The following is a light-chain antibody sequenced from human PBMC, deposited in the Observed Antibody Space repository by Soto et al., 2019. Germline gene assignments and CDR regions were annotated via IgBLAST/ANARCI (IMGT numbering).Light chain of an antibody. CDR1: QSVSSN. Sequence: EIVMTQFPATLSVSPGERATLSCRASQSVSSNLAWYQQKPGQAPRLLIYGASTRATGFPARFSGSGSGTEFTLTISSLQSEDFAVYYCQQYNNWPPSFVQGTRLEIK. V-gene: IGKV3-15*01. J-gene: IGKJ5*01. CDR3: QQYNNWPPS. CDR2: GAS.